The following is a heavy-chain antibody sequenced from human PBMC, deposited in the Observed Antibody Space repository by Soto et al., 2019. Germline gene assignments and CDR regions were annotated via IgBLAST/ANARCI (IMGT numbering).Heavy chain of an antibody. D-gene: IGHD6-19*01. J-gene: IGHJ4*02. CDR2: ISNSGGTT. CDR1: GFTFSNYA. V-gene: IGHV3-23*01. Sequence: EVQLLESGGGLVQPGGSLRLSCAASGFTFSNYAMSWVRQAPGKGLEWVSAISNSGGTTYYADSVKGRFTISRDNSKDTLHLQMNSLRAEDTAVYSCVKTPRQWLVYFDYWGQGTLVTVSS. CDR3: VKTPRQWLVYFDY.